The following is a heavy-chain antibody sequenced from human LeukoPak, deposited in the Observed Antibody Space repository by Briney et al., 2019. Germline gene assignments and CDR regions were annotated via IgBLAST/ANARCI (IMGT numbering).Heavy chain of an antibody. D-gene: IGHD4-23*01. Sequence: GGSLRLSCAASGFTFSSYAMSWVRQAPGKGLEWVSAISGSGGSTYYADSLKCRFTISRDNSRNTLYLQMNTLRAEDTAIYYCAKVVSSYYCYMDVWGKGTTVTVSS. CDR1: GFTFSSYA. V-gene: IGHV3-23*01. J-gene: IGHJ6*03. CDR3: AKVVSSYYCYMDV. CDR2: ISGSGGST.